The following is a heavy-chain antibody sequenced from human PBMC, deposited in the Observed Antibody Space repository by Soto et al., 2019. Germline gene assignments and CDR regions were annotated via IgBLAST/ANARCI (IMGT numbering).Heavy chain of an antibody. V-gene: IGHV4-59*01. CDR3: AREAFGYCSSWAHGKVYYSDS. CDR1: GGSISSYY. D-gene: IGHD6-13*01. CDR2: IYYSGST. J-gene: IGHJ4*01. Sequence: PSETLSLTCTVSGGSISSYYWSWIRQPPGKGLEWIGYIYYSGSTNYNPSLKSRVTISVDTSKNQFSLKLSSVTAADTAVYYCAREAFGYCSSWAHGKVYYSDSWRHGTLVTVSS.